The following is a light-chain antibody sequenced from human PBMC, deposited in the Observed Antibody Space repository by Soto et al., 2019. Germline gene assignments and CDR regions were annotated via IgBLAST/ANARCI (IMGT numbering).Light chain of an antibody. Sequence: AIRMTQSPSSLSASIGDRVTITCRASQDISSYLAWYQQKPGKAPNLLIYSASTLQSGVPSRFSGSGSGTDFTLTISGLQSEDFSTYYCQHHYDYPFPFCGGTKLEIK. V-gene: IGKV1-8*01. CDR2: SAS. J-gene: IGKJ4*01. CDR1: QDISSY. CDR3: QHHYDYPFP.